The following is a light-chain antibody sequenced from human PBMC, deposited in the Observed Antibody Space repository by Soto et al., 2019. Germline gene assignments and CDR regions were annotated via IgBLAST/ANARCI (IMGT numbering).Light chain of an antibody. J-gene: IGLJ1*01. V-gene: IGLV2-8*01. CDR3: GSYTSTDTPFV. CDR1: SSDVGGYNY. CDR2: EVS. Sequence: QSVLTQPPSASGSPGQSVTISCTGTSSDVGGYNYVSWYQQHPGKAPKLMIYEVSKRPSGVSDRFSGSKSGNKASLTISNLEAEDESDYYCGSYTSTDTPFVFGTGTKVTVL.